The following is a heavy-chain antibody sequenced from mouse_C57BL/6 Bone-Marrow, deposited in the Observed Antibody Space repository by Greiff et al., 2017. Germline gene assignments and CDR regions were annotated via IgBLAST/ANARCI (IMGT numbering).Heavy chain of an antibody. CDR2: ISSGSSTI. Sequence: EVQVVESGGGLVKPGGSLKLSCAASGFTFSDYGMHWVRQAPEKGLEWVAYISSGSSTIYYADTVKGRFTISRDNAKNTLFLQMTSLRSEDTAMYYCASAQAPFGYWGQGTTLTVSS. V-gene: IGHV5-17*01. D-gene: IGHD3-2*02. CDR1: GFTFSDYG. J-gene: IGHJ2*01. CDR3: ASAQAPFGY.